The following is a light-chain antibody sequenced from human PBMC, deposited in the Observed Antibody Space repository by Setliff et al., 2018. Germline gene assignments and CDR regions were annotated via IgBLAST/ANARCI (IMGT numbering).Light chain of an antibody. Sequence: LTQPASVSGSPGQSITISCSGTSNDVGSYDLVSWYQQHPGKAPKLIIYGVSDRPSGVSSRFSGSKSGNTASLTISGLQTEDEADYYCNAYTAGTTYVCGTGTKVTVL. V-gene: IGLV2-14*03. CDR2: GVS. CDR1: SNDVGSYDL. J-gene: IGLJ1*01. CDR3: NAYTAGTTYV.